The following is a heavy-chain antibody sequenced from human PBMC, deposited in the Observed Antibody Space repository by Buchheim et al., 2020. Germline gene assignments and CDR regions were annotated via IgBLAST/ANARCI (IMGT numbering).Heavy chain of an antibody. J-gene: IGHJ6*02. CDR2: IKQDGSEK. CDR1: GFTFSSYE. CDR3: AKGIKGGYNYYGMDV. V-gene: IGHV3-7*01. D-gene: IGHD5-24*01. Sequence: EVQLVESGGGLVQPGGSLRLSCAASGFTFSSYEMNWVRQAPGKGLEWVANIKQDGSEKYYVDSVKGRFTISRDNAKNSLYMQMNSLRSEDTAVYFCAKGIKGGYNYYGMDVWGQGTT.